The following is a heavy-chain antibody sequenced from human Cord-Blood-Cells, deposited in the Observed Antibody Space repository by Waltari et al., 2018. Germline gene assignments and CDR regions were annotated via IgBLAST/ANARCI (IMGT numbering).Heavy chain of an antibody. J-gene: IGHJ5*02. CDR1: GGSFSGYY. Sequence: QVQLQQWGAGLLKPSETLSLTCAVYGGSFSGYYWSWTRPPPGKGLVWIGEINHSGSTNYNPSLKSRVTISVDTSKNQFSLKLSSVTAADTAVYYCARFCSSTSCYNNWFDPWGQGTLVTVSS. D-gene: IGHD2-2*01. CDR2: INHSGST. V-gene: IGHV4-34*01. CDR3: ARFCSSTSCYNNWFDP.